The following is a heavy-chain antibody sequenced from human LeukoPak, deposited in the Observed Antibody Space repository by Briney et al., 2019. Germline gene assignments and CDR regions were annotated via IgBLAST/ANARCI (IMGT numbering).Heavy chain of an antibody. CDR1: GGSFSGYY. D-gene: IGHD3-10*01. Sequence: SETLSLTCAVYGGSFSGYYWSWIRQPPGKGLEWIGEINHSGSTNYNPSLKSRVTISIDTSKNQFSLKLSSVTAADTAVYYCARGYYYGSGSPANYWGQGTLVTVSS. V-gene: IGHV4-34*01. CDR3: ARGYYYGSGSPANY. CDR2: INHSGST. J-gene: IGHJ4*02.